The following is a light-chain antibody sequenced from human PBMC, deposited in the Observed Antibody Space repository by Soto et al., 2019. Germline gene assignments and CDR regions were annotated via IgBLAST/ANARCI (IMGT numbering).Light chain of an antibody. CDR3: QQYNDYSWT. CDR2: KAS. Sequence: DIQMNQSPSTLSASVGDRVSINCRASQSISAWLAWYQQKPGKAPRLLIYKASTLEIGVPSRFSGSGSGTEFTLTISSLQPDDVATYYCQQYNDYSWTFGQGTKVDIK. J-gene: IGKJ1*01. V-gene: IGKV1-5*03. CDR1: QSISAW.